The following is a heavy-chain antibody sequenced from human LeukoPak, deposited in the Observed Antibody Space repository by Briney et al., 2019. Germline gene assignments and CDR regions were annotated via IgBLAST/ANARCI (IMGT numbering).Heavy chain of an antibody. J-gene: IGHJ1*01. Sequence: ASVKVSCKASGYTFTSYAMHWVRQAPGQRLEWMGWINAGNGNTIYSQKFQGRVTITRDTSASTAYMELSSLRSEDTDVYYCARDPGYGDYDEYFQQWGQGTLVTVS. CDR2: INAGNGNT. D-gene: IGHD4-17*01. CDR3: ARDPGYGDYDEYFQQ. CDR1: GYTFTSYA. V-gene: IGHV1-3*01.